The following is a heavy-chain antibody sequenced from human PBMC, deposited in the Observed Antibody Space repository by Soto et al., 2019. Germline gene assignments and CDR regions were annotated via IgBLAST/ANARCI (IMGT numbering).Heavy chain of an antibody. J-gene: IGHJ6*03. CDR1: GFTFSSYD. V-gene: IGHV3-13*01. CDR3: ARGLAGQLPFLTYMDV. CDR2: IGTAGDT. D-gene: IGHD2-2*01. Sequence: GGSLRLSCAASGFTFSSYDMHWVRQATGKGLEWVSAIGTAGDTYYPGSVKGRFTISRENAKNSLYLQMNSLRAGDTAVYYCARGLAGQLPFLTYMDVWGKGTTVTVSS.